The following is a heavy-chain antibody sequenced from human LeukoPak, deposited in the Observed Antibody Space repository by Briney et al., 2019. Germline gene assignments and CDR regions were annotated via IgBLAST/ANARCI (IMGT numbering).Heavy chain of an antibody. CDR2: IHYSGST. D-gene: IGHD3-22*01. V-gene: IGHV4-59*11. CDR3: ARDSRDYYYDSSGHTGPYYYYGMDV. CDR1: GASISSHY. Sequence: PSETLSLTCSVSGASISSHYWSWIRQPPGKGLEWIGYIHYSGSTNCNPSLKGRVTISVDTSKNQFSLKLSSVTAADTAVYYCARDSRDYYYDSSGHTGPYYYYGMDVWGQGTTVTVSS. J-gene: IGHJ6*02.